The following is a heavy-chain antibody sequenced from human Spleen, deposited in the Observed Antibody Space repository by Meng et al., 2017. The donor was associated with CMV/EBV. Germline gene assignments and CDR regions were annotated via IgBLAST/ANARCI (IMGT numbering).Heavy chain of an antibody. Sequence: ASVQVSCKASGYSFTSYGITWVRQAPGRGLEWMGWISTYNGKTHYAQNLQGRVTMTTDTSTTTAYMELRSLTSDDTAVYYCARAGLTIFGVVILDDHWGQGTLVTVSS. CDR2: ISTYNGKT. V-gene: IGHV1-18*01. CDR3: ARAGLTIFGVVILDDH. CDR1: GYSFTSYG. D-gene: IGHD3-3*01. J-gene: IGHJ4*02.